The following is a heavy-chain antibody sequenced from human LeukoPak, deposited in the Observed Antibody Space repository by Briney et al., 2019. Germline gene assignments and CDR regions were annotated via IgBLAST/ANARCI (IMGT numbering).Heavy chain of an antibody. V-gene: IGHV3-23*01. CDR2: ISGSGDTT. CDR1: GFTFSSHG. Sequence: GGSLRLSCAASGFTFSSHGMNWVRQAPGKGLEWVSIISGSGDTTHYADSVKGRFTISRDNAKSTLYLQMNSLRAEDTAVYYCAELGITMIGGVWGKGTTVTISS. CDR3: AELGITMIGGV. D-gene: IGHD3-10*02. J-gene: IGHJ6*04.